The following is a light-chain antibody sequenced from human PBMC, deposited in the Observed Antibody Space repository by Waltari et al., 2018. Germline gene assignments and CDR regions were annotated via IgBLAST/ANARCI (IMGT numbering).Light chain of an antibody. CDR2: KAS. Sequence: DIQMTQSPSTLSASVGDRVTITCRASQSISSWLAWYQQKPGKAPKLLIYKASTLKSGVPSRFSGSVSGTEFTLTISSLQPDDFATYYCQQYNNYPYTFGQGTRLEIK. J-gene: IGKJ2*01. CDR1: QSISSW. V-gene: IGKV1-5*03. CDR3: QQYNNYPYT.